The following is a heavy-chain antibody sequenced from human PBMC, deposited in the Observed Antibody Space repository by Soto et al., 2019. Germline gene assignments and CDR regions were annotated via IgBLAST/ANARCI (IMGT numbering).Heavy chain of an antibody. Sequence: ASVKVSCKASGYTFTSYYMHWVRQAPGQGLEWMGIINPSGGSTSYAQKFQGRVTMTRDTSTSTVYMELSSLRSEDTAVYYCARTPILTGPKYYYYGMDVWGQGTTVTVSS. CDR1: GYTFTSYY. V-gene: IGHV1-46*01. D-gene: IGHD3-9*01. CDR3: ARTPILTGPKYYYYGMDV. J-gene: IGHJ6*02. CDR2: INPSGGST.